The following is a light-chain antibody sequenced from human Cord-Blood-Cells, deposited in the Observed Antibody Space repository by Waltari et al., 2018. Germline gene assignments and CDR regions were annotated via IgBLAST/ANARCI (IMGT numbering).Light chain of an antibody. CDR1: ALPKKY. Sequence: SYELTQPPSVSVSTGQTARINCSGDALPKKYAYWYQQKSGQAPVLVIYEDRKRPSGIPERFSGSSSGTMATLTISGAQVEDEADYYCYSTDSSGNHRGVFGGGTKLTVL. V-gene: IGLV3-10*01. CDR3: YSTDSSGNHRGV. J-gene: IGLJ2*01. CDR2: EDR.